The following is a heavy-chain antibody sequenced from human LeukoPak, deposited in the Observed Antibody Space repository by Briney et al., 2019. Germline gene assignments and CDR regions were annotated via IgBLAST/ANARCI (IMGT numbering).Heavy chain of an antibody. CDR1: GGSISSHY. D-gene: IGHD3-22*01. Sequence: PWETLSLTCTVSGGSISSHYWSWFRQTPGERPEWIAFIYYSGTTNYNPSLKGRVTISIDSSKNQFSLKLSSVTAADTAIYYCARRPGFYDSSGHYSWGYFASWGQGTLVPVSS. V-gene: IGHV4-59*11. CDR2: IYYSGTT. CDR3: ARRPGFYDSSGHYSWGYFAS. J-gene: IGHJ4*02.